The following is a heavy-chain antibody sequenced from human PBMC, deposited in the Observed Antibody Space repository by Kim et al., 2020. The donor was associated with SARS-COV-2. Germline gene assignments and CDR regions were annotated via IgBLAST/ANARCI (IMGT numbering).Heavy chain of an antibody. CDR3: ARVELGAYYFHY. Sequence: GGSLRLSCEASGFSFSSYAVTWVRQAPGKGLEWVAGVSGTGRSIYYADSVKGRFIISRDNSKSTLYHQMNSLRVEDTAVYFCARVELGAYYFHYWGQGALVGVSA. D-gene: IGHD3-16*01. V-gene: IGHV3-23*01. J-gene: IGHJ4*02. CDR1: GFSFSSYA. CDR2: VSGTGRSI.